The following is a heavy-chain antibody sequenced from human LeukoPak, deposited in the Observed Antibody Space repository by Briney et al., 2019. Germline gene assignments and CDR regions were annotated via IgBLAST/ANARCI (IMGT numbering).Heavy chain of an antibody. J-gene: IGHJ3*02. Sequence: GGSLRLSCAASGFTVSNNFMYWVRQAPGKGLEWVSVIHTDGNTFYADSEEGRFTISRDNFKNTVYLQMSSLRAEDTAVYYCAREENGGVYDDGFDIWGQGTTVTVSS. CDR3: AREENGGVYDDGFDI. CDR2: IHTDGNT. CDR1: GFTVSNNF. V-gene: IGHV3-53*01. D-gene: IGHD5/OR15-5a*01.